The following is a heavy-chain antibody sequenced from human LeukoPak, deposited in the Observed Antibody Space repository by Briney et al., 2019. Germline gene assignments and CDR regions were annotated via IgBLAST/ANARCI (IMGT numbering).Heavy chain of an antibody. D-gene: IGHD1-26*01. Sequence: ASVKVSCKVSGYTLTDLSMHWVRQAPGRGLEWLGGFDPQEGHTIYAQKFQGRVTVAEDTFTSTAYMELSSLRSEDTAVYFCSGAPKVGPTVYAFDMWGQGTMVTVSA. V-gene: IGHV1-24*01. CDR1: GYTLTDLS. CDR2: FDPQEGHT. J-gene: IGHJ3*02. CDR3: SGAPKVGPTVYAFDM.